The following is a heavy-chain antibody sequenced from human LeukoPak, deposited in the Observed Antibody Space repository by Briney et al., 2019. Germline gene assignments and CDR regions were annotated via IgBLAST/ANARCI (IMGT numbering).Heavy chain of an antibody. CDR2: ISGSGGST. V-gene: IGHV3-23*01. D-gene: IGHD3-10*01. CDR3: AKDRQGFGFGEQLDYYYMDV. J-gene: IGHJ6*03. CDR1: GFTFTGYA. Sequence: PGGSLRPSCAASGFTFTGYAMSWVRQVPGKGLEWVSAISGSGGSTYYADSVKGRFTISRDNSKNTLYLQMNSLRAEDTAVYYCAKDRQGFGFGEQLDYYYMDVWGKGTTVTVSS.